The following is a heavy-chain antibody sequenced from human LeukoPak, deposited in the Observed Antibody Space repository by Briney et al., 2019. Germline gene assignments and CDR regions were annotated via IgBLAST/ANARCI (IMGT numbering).Heavy chain of an antibody. CDR3: ARVLEYSGSWNYFDY. CDR2: TYYRSKWYN. D-gene: IGHD6-13*01. V-gene: IGHV6-1*01. J-gene: IGHJ4*02. Sequence: SQTLSLTCAISGDSVSSHSAAWNWIRQSPSRGLEWLGRTYYRSKWYNDYAVSVKSRISINPDTSKNQFSLQLRSVTPEDTAVYYCARVLEYSGSWNYFDYWGQGTLVTASS. CDR1: GDSVSSHSAA.